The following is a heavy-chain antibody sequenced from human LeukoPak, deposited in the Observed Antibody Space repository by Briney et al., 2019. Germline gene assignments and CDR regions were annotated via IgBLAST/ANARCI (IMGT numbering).Heavy chain of an antibody. Sequence: GESLKISCKGSGYSFSSYWIGWVRQMPGKGLEWMGIIYPGDSDTRSSPSFQGQVTISADKSITTAYLQWNSLKASDSAMYYCVRKDRASYYVDYWGQGTLVTVSS. V-gene: IGHV5-51*01. CDR1: GYSFSSYW. J-gene: IGHJ4*02. CDR3: VRKDRASYYVDY. D-gene: IGHD2-15*01. CDR2: IYPGDSDT.